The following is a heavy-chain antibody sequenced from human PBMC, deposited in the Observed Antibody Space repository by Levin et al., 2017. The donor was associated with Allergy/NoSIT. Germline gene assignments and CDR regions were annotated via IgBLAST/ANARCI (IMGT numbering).Heavy chain of an antibody. J-gene: IGHJ6*02. CDR2: IYSGGST. D-gene: IGHD6-19*01. CDR1: GFTVSSNY. CDR3: ARASGYSSGWYSYYDYGMDV. V-gene: IGHV3-53*01. Sequence: GESLKISCAASGFTVSSNYMSWVRQAPGKGLEWVSVIYSGGSTYYADSVKGRFTISRDNSKNTLYLQMNSLRAEDTAVYYCARASGYSSGWYSYYDYGMDVWGQGTTVTVSS.